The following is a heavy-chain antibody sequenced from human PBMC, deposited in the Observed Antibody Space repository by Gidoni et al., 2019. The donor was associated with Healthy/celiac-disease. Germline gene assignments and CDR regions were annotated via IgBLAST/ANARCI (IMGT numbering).Heavy chain of an antibody. J-gene: IGHJ6*02. CDR1: GFTFSSYS. CDR3: ARDQGVVVPAAIRHYYYGMDV. Sequence: EVQLVESGGGLVQPGGSLRLSCAASGFTFSSYSMNWVRQAPGKGLEWVSYISSSSSTIYYADSVKGRFTISRDNAKNSLYLQMNSLRDEDTAVYYCARDQGVVVPAAIRHYYYGMDVWGQGTTVTVSS. V-gene: IGHV3-48*02. CDR2: ISSSSSTI. D-gene: IGHD2-2*02.